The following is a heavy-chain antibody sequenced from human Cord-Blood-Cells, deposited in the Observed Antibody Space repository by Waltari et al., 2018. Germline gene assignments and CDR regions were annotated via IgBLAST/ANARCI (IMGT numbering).Heavy chain of an antibody. J-gene: IGHJ4*02. V-gene: IGHV4-34*01. CDR3: ARAYGDIVVVPAAMIFDY. Sequence: QVQLQQWGAGLLKPSETLSLTCAVYGGSFSGYYWSWIRQPPGKGLEWIGEINHSGRTNYNPSLKSRVTISVDTSKNQFSLKLSSVTAADTAVYYCARAYGDIVVVPAAMIFDYWGQGTLVTVSS. CDR1: GGSFSGYY. CDR2: INHSGRT. D-gene: IGHD2-2*01.